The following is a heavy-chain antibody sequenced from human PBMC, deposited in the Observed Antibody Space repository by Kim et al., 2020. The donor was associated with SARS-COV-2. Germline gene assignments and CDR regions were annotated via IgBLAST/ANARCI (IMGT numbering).Heavy chain of an antibody. CDR1: GGSITNYF. CDR2: IYYSGST. Sequence: SETLSLTCTVSGGSITNYFWSWIRQPPGKGLEWIGHIYYSGSTNYNPSLMSRVTITVDTSKNQFSLKLSAVTAADTAVYYCAWAAWLLPDYWGQGTLVTVSS. V-gene: IGHV4-59*13. J-gene: IGHJ4*02. D-gene: IGHD2-15*01. CDR3: AWAAWLLPDY.